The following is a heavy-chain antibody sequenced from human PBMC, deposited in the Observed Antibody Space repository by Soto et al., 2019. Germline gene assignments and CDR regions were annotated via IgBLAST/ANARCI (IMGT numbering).Heavy chain of an antibody. J-gene: IGHJ3*02. CDR1: GSGFTFSDDY. V-gene: IGHV3-72*01. CDR3: TRGYSSVSIYAFDI. D-gene: IGHD6-19*01. Sequence: GGSLRLSCVASGSGFTFSDDYMDWVRQAPGMGLDWVGRITNEANGYTTEYAASVSGRFTISRDDSKKSLYLQMNSLKTEDTAVYYCTRGYSSVSIYAFDIWGQEAMVTVSS. CDR2: ITNEANGYTT.